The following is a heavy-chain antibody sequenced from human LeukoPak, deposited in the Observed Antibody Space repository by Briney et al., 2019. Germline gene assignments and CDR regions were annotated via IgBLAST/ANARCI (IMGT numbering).Heavy chain of an antibody. Sequence: ASVKVSCKASGYTFTSYGISWVRQAPGQGLEWMGWISAYNGNTNYAQKFQGRVTLTRDVSTSTDYLELSSLRSEDTAVHYCARDNSVRDTAWWFDPWGQGTLVTVSS. CDR3: ARDNSVRDTAWWFDP. D-gene: IGHD2-21*02. CDR1: GYTFTSYG. CDR2: ISAYNGNT. J-gene: IGHJ5*02. V-gene: IGHV1-18*01.